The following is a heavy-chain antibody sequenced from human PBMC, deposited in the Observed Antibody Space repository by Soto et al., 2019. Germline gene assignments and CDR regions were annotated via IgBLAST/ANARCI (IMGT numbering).Heavy chain of an antibody. Sequence: ASVKVSCKASGYTFTSYYMHWVRQAPGQGLEWMGIINPTGGSTTYAQKFQGRVTMTRDTSTSTVYMELSSLRSEDTAVYYCARELPDGLGYWSQGPLVTVYS. CDR1: GYTFTSYY. V-gene: IGHV1-46*01. D-gene: IGHD3-16*01. CDR2: INPTGGST. J-gene: IGHJ4*02. CDR3: ARELPDGLGY.